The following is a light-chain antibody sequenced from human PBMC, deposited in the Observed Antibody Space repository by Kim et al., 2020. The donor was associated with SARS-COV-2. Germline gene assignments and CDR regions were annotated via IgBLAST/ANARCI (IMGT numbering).Light chain of an antibody. CDR1: SSAVGSYNR. V-gene: IGLV2-18*02. J-gene: IGLJ1*01. Sequence: SVPISSPGGSSAVGSYNRVSWYQQSPGTGPKLLIYEVRNRPSGVPDRFSGSKSGNTASLTISGLQAEDEADYYCISYTASSSFVFGTGTKVTVL. CDR3: ISYTASSSFV. CDR2: EVR.